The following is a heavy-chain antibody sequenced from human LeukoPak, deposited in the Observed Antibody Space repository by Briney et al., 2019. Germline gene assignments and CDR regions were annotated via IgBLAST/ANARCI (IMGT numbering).Heavy chain of an antibody. CDR1: GYTFTSYG. J-gene: IGHJ4*02. CDR2: ISAYNGNT. D-gene: IGHD3-22*01. CDR3: ARMRLVYYDSSGYCFDY. V-gene: IGHV1-18*01. Sequence: GASVNVSCKASGYTFTSYGISWVRQAPGQGLEWMGWISAYNGNTNYAQKLQGRVTMTTDTSTSTAYMELSRLRSDDTAVYYCARMRLVYYDSSGYCFDYWGQGTLVTVSS.